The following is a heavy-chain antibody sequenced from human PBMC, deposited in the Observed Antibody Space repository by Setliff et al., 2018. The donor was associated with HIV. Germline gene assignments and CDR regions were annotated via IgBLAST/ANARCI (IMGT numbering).Heavy chain of an antibody. J-gene: IGHJ4*02. CDR3: AREGGYYGSGSSHYFDY. D-gene: IGHD3-10*01. Sequence: GASVKVTCKASGGTFSSYAISWVRQAPGQGLEWMGGIIPILGIANYAQKFQGRVQITADESTSTAYMELSSLRSEDTAVYYCAREGGYYGSGSSHYFDYWGQGTLVTVSS. CDR2: IIPILGIA. CDR1: GGTFSSYA. V-gene: IGHV1-69*10.